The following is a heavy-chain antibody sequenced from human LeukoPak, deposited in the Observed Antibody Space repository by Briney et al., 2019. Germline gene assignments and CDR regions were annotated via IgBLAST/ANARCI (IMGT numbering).Heavy chain of an antibody. V-gene: IGHV1-8*02. J-gene: IGHJ4*02. CDR3: ARGRCSGGSCSAFDY. CDR2: MNPNTGNT. Sequence: GASVKVSCKASGYTFTSYGISWVRQATGQGLEWMGWMNPNTGNTGYAQKFQGRVTMTRSTSISTAYMDLSSLRSEDTAVYYCARGRCSGGSCSAFDYWGQGTLLTVSS. D-gene: IGHD2-15*01. CDR1: GYTFTSYG.